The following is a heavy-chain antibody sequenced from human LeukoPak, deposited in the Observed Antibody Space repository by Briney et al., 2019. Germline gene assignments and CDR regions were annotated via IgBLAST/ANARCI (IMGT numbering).Heavy chain of an antibody. CDR2: IAYDGSRA. V-gene: IGHV3-33*01. J-gene: IGHJ4*02. CDR1: GFTFGGYG. CDR3: ARDHTVTTSYDY. Sequence: GGSLRLSCAGSGFTFGGYGMHWFRQTPGKGLEWVAVIAYDGSRAFYADSVKGRFTISRDNSKNTMSVQMDDLRAEDTAVYYCARDHTVTTSYDYWGQGTLVTVSS. D-gene: IGHD4-17*01.